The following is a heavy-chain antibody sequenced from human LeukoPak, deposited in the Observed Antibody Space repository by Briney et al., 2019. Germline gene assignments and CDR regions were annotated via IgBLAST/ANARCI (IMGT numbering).Heavy chain of an antibody. CDR2: INSDGSST. Sequence: GGSLRLSCAASGFIFSSYNMNWVRQAPGKGLVWVSRINSDGSSTRYADSVKGRFTISRDNAKNTLYLHMNSLRAEDTAVYYCARDLAAVGIDYWGQGTLVTVSS. CDR3: ARDLAAVGIDY. D-gene: IGHD6-13*01. CDR1: GFIFSSYN. J-gene: IGHJ4*02. V-gene: IGHV3-74*01.